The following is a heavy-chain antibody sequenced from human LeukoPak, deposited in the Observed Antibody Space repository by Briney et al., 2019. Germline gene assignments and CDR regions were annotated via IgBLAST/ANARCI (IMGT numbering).Heavy chain of an antibody. CDR1: GYSFTSYW. Sequence: GESLKISCKGSGYSFTSYWIGWVRQMPGKGLEWMGIIYPGDSDTRYSPSFQGQVTISADRSISTAYLQWSSLKASDTAMYYCARFTIFGVVSSPIDYWGQGTLVTVSS. CDR3: ARFTIFGVVSSPIDY. V-gene: IGHV5-51*01. J-gene: IGHJ4*02. CDR2: IYPGDSDT. D-gene: IGHD3-3*01.